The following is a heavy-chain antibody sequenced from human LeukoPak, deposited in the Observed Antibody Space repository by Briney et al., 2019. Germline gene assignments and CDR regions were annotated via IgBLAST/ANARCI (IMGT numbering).Heavy chain of an antibody. CDR2: LYSDGNT. V-gene: IGHV3-53*01. D-gene: IGHD1-14*01. Sequence: GGSVRLFCAASGLTVITNDMTWVRQATGKGLQWVSVLYSDGNTKYADSVQGRFTISRDNSKNTLYLEMNSLSPDDTAVYYCARGVEPLAANTLAYWGQGTLVTVSS. J-gene: IGHJ4*02. CDR1: GLTVITND. CDR3: ARGVEPLAANTLAY.